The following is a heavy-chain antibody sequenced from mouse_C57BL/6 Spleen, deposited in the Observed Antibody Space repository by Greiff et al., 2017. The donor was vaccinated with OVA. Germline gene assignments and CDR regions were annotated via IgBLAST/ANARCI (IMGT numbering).Heavy chain of an antibody. D-gene: IGHD2-4*01. V-gene: IGHV3-6*01. Sequence: EVKLMESGPGLVKPSQSLSLTCSVTGYSITSGYYWNWIRQFPGNKLEWMGYISYDGSNNYNPSLKNRISITRDTSKNQFFLKLNSVTTEDTATYYCARDGYDYDEVYFDYWGQGTTLTVSS. CDR3: ARDGYDYDEVYFDY. CDR1: GYSITSGYY. CDR2: ISYDGSN. J-gene: IGHJ2*01.